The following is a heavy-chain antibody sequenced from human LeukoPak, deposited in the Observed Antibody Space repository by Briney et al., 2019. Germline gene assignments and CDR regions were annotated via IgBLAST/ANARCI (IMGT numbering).Heavy chain of an antibody. J-gene: IGHJ6*03. CDR3: AKNTPLLVYYYMDV. Sequence: GGSLRLSCAASGFTFSSYAMHWVRQAPGKGLEWVAVISYDGSNKYYADSVKGRFTISRDNSKNTLYLQMNSLRAEDTAVYYCAKNTPLLVYYYMDVWGKGTTVTVSS. CDR2: ISYDGSNK. D-gene: IGHD3-10*01. CDR1: GFTFSSYA. V-gene: IGHV3-30*18.